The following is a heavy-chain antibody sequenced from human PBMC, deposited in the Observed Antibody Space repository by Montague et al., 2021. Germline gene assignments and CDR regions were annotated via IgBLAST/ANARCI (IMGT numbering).Heavy chain of an antibody. V-gene: IGHV4-39*07. CDR2: IYYSGNS. CDR1: GAPITSNIYY. Sequence: SETLSLTCTVSGAPITSNIYYWGWIRQSPGKGLEWIGSIYYSGNSFYQPSLKSRITMAVDTSKNQFSLKLSSVTAADTAIYYCARVFGSWYVGWFDPWDQGTLVTVSS. D-gene: IGHD6-13*01. CDR3: ARVFGSWYVGWFDP. J-gene: IGHJ5*02.